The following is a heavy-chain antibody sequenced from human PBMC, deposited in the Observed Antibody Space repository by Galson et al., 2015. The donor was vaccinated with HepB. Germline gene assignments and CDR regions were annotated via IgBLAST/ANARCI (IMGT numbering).Heavy chain of an antibody. CDR3: ARGLVVVAATPFGTHF. Sequence: SVKVSCKASGGSFSSHPISWVRQAPGQGLEWMGGIIPIFGTANYAQKFQGRVTITADESTSTAYVELSSLRSEDTAVYYCARGLVVVAATPFGTHFWGQGTLVTVSS. V-gene: IGHV1-69*13. CDR2: IIPIFGTA. J-gene: IGHJ4*02. CDR1: GGSFSSHP. D-gene: IGHD2-15*01.